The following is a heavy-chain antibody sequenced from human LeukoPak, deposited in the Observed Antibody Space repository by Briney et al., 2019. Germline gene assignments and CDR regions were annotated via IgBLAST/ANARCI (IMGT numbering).Heavy chain of an antibody. J-gene: IGHJ4*02. CDR2: ISSSSSYI. CDR1: GFTFSNAW. V-gene: IGHV3-21*01. D-gene: IGHD6-19*01. CDR3: ARDNIPGYSSGWYWGIVRVPVYFDY. Sequence: KPGGSLRLSCAASGFTFSNAWMNWVRQAPGKGLEWVSSISSSSSYIYYADSVKGRFTISRDNAKNSLYLQMNSLRAEDTAVYYCARDNIPGYSSGWYWGIVRVPVYFDYWGQGTLVTVSS.